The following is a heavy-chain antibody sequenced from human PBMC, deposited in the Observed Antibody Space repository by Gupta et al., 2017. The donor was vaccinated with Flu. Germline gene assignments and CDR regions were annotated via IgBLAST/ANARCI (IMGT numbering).Heavy chain of an antibody. D-gene: IGHD1-26*01. Sequence: EVQLVESGGGLVQPGGSLRLSCAASGFPFGSYEMNWVRQAPGKGLEWVSYISSSGSTIYYADSVKGRFTISRDNAKNSLYLQMNSLRAEDTAVYYCARVPRYSGSYCPDYWGQGTLVTVSS. V-gene: IGHV3-48*03. CDR2: ISSSGSTI. CDR1: GFPFGSYE. J-gene: IGHJ4*02. CDR3: ARVPRYSGSYCPDY.